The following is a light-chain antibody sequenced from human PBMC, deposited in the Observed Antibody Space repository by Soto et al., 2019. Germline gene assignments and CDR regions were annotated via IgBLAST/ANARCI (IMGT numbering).Light chain of an antibody. CDR2: SNN. Sequence: SVLTQPPSASGTPGQRVTISCSGSSSNIGRNTVNWYQQLPGTAPKLLIHSNNQRPSGVPDRFSGSKSGTSASLAISGLQSEDEADYYCAAWDDSLKEVFGGGTKLTVL. J-gene: IGLJ3*02. CDR1: SSNIGRNT. V-gene: IGLV1-44*01. CDR3: AAWDDSLKEV.